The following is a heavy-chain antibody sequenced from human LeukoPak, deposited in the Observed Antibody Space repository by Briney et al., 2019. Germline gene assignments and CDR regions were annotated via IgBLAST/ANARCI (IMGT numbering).Heavy chain of an antibody. CDR1: GFSFSNHY. J-gene: IGHJ4*02. CDR2: INEDGSNK. Sequence: QSGGSLRLSCTASGFSFSNHYMRWIRQAPGKGLEWVANINEDGSNKWHLGSVKGRFTVSRDNARNSLYLRMNSLRVEDTAVYYCTRVIVAVPGYFDYFDFWGQGVLVTVSS. V-gene: IGHV3-7*01. D-gene: IGHD6-19*01. CDR3: TRVIVAVPGYFDYFDF.